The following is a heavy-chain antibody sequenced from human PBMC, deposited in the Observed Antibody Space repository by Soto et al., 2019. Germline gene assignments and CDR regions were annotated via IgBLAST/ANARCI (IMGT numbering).Heavy chain of an antibody. D-gene: IGHD3-10*01. V-gene: IGHV1-3*05. J-gene: IGHJ4*02. CDR3: ARDFNYGSGDY. Sequence: QVQLVQSGAEEKKPGASVKVSCKASGYIFTSYAMQWERQAPGQRLEWMGWINAGNGNTKYSQKFQGRVTITRDTSASTAYMELSSLRFEDTAVYYCARDFNYGSGDYWGQGTLVTVSS. CDR1: GYIFTSYA. CDR2: INAGNGNT.